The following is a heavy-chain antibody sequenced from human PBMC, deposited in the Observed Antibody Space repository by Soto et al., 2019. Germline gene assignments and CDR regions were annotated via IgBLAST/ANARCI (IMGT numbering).Heavy chain of an antibody. CDR3: ARASPYYYDSSGYSYFDY. V-gene: IGHV3-33*01. J-gene: IGHJ4*02. CDR2: IWYDGSNK. Sequence: SLRLSCAASGFTFSSYGMHWVRQAPGKGLEWVAVIWYDGSNKYYADSVKGRFTISRDNSKNTLYLQMNSLRAEDTAVYYCARASPYYYDSSGYSYFDYWGQGTLVTVSS. CDR1: GFTFSSYG. D-gene: IGHD3-22*01.